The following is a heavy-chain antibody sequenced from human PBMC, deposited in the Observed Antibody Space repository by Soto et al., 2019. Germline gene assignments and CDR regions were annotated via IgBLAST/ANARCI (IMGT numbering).Heavy chain of an antibody. J-gene: IGHJ4*02. D-gene: IGHD3-10*01. Sequence: VQLVESGGGLVKPGGSLRLSCVASGFPFSSFSLNWVRQAPGKGLEWVSSIGRVSTYIYYADSVRGRFTVSRDNAKNSVYLQLNGLPAEDSGIYYCARVTAGSGSYRIDLWGQGTLVTVSS. V-gene: IGHV3-21*02. CDR3: ARVTAGSGSYRIDL. CDR2: IGRVSTYI. CDR1: GFPFSSFS.